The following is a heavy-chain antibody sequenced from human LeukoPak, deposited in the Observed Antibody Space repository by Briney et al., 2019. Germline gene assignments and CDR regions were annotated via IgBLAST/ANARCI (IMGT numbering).Heavy chain of an antibody. Sequence: ASVKVSCKASGYTFTSYGISWVRQAPGQGLEWMGWISAYNGNTNYAQKLQGRVTMTTDTSTSTAYMELRSLRSDDAAVYCCARQIAVRNYFDYWGQGTLVTVSS. J-gene: IGHJ4*02. V-gene: IGHV1-18*01. CDR1: GYTFTSYG. D-gene: IGHD6-19*01. CDR3: ARQIAVRNYFDY. CDR2: ISAYNGNT.